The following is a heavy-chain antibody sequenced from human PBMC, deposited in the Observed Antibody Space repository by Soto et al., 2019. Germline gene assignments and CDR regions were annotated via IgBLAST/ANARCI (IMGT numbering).Heavy chain of an antibody. CDR1: GFSLSTSGVG. V-gene: IGHV2-5*02. D-gene: IGHD3-9*01. J-gene: IGHJ4*02. CDR2: IYWDDDN. Sequence: QITLKESGPTLVKPTQTLTLTCTFSGFSLSTSGVGVGWIRQPPGKALEWLALIYWDDDNRYSPSLKSRLTITKDTPKNQVVLTMTNMDPVDTATYYCAHRKYDVLTGRGTFDYWGQGTLVTVSS. CDR3: AHRKYDVLTGRGTFDY.